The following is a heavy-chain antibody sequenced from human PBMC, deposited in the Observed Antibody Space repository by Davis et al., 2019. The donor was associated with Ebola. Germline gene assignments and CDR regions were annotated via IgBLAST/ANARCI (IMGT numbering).Heavy chain of an antibody. Sequence: GGSLRLSCAASGFTFSSYARHWVRQAPGKGLEYVSAISSNGGSTYYANSVKGRFTISRDNSKNTLYLQMGSLRAEDMAVYYCARDSGSYSEYFQHWGQGTLVTVSS. CDR3: ARDSGSYSEYFQH. CDR1: GFTFSSYA. V-gene: IGHV3-64*01. D-gene: IGHD1-26*01. J-gene: IGHJ1*01. CDR2: ISSNGGST.